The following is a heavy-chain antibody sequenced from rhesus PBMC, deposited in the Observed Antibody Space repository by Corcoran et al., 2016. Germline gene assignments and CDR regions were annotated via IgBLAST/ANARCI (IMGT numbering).Heavy chain of an antibody. D-gene: IGHD2-39*02. CDR2: MSYNEGRT. J-gene: IGHJ4*01. Sequence: QLQLQESGPGLVKPSETLSLTCAFSDDSISSNYWIWIRQPPGKGLEWIGRMSYNEGRTEYNPSLNSRVTFSIDTSKNQFSLKLNSVTAADTAVYFCGRACSAGVCYSYWGQGVLVTVSS. CDR1: DDSISSNY. CDR3: GRACSAGVCYSY. V-gene: IGHV4-173*01.